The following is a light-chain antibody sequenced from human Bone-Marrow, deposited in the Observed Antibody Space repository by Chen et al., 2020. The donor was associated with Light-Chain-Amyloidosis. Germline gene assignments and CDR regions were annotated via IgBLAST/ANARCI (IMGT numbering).Light chain of an antibody. CDR2: SNN. V-gene: IGLV1-44*01. J-gene: IGLJ3*02. CDR1: SSNIGSNT. CDR3: AAWDDSLNGPV. Sequence: QSVLTQPPSASGTPGQRVNISCSGSSSNIGSNTVNWYQQRPGTAPKLLIYSNNQRPSGVPDRFSGSKSGTSASLAISGLQSEDEADYYCAAWDDSLNGPVFGGGTKLTVL.